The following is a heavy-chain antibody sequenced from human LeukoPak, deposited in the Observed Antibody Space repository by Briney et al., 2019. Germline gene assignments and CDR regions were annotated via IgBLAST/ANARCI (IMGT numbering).Heavy chain of an antibody. D-gene: IGHD1-14*01. CDR3: ASNRGSDY. J-gene: IGHJ4*02. V-gene: IGHV3-30*01. CDR1: GFTFSNYA. Sequence: PGGSLGLSCAASGFTFSNYAMHWVRQAPGKGLEWVAAVSYDGSKKYYADSVKGRFSISRDNSKNTLYLQMDSLRAEDTAVYYCASNRGSDYWGQGTLVTVSS. CDR2: VSYDGSKK.